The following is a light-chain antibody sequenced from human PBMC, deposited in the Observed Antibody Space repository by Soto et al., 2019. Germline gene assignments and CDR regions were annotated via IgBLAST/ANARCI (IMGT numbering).Light chain of an antibody. V-gene: IGKV2-40*01. CDR1: QSLLYSDDGNTY. J-gene: IGKJ1*01. Sequence: DLVMTQIPLSLPVTPGEPASSSCRSSQSLLYSDDGNTYLDWFLQKPGQSPQLLIYTVSYRASGVPDRFSGSGSGTDFTLKISRVEAEDVGVYYCLQRKEFPWTFGQGTRVEIK. CDR3: LQRKEFPWT. CDR2: TVS.